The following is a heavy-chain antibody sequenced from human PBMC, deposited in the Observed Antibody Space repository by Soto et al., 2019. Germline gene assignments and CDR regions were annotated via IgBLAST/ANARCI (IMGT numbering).Heavy chain of an antibody. V-gene: IGHV3-23*01. Sequence: EVQLLESGGDLVQPGGSLRLSCAASGFTFSNYAMSWVRQAPGKGLEWVSAISGSGDSTYYADSVKGRFTISRDISKNTMYLQMSSLWAEDTAVSYCGKDPALSPHDFWGQGTLVTVSS. J-gene: IGHJ4*02. CDR3: GKDPALSPHDF. CDR2: ISGSGDST. CDR1: GFTFSNYA. D-gene: IGHD2-2*01.